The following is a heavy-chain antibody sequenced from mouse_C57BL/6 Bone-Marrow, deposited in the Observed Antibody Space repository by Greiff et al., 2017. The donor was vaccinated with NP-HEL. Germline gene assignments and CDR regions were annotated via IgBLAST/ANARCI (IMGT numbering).Heavy chain of an antibody. CDR3: ASFITTVVATDY. CDR1: GYTFTSYW. D-gene: IGHD1-1*01. J-gene: IGHJ2*01. Sequence: VQLQQPGAELVKPGASVKLSCKASGYTFTSYWMHWVKQRPGRGLEWIGRIDPNSGGTKYNEKFKSKATLTVDKTSSPAYIQLSCLTSEDSAVDYCASFITTVVATDYWGQGTTLTVSS. V-gene: IGHV1-72*01. CDR2: IDPNSGGT.